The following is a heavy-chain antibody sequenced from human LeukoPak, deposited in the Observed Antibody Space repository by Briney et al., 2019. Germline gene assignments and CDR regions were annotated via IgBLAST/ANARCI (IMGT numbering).Heavy chain of an antibody. CDR3: ARGAYDSSGYFFWFDY. Sequence: SVKVSCKASGYTFTSYGISWVRQAPGQGLEWMGGIIPIFGTANYAQKFQGRVTITADESTSTAYMELSSLRSEDTAVYYCARGAYDSSGYFFWFDYWGQGTLVTVSS. D-gene: IGHD3-22*01. CDR1: GYTFTSYG. CDR2: IIPIFGTA. J-gene: IGHJ4*02. V-gene: IGHV1-69*13.